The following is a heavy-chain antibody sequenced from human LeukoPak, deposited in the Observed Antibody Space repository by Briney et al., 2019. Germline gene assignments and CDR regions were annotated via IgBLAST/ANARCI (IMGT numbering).Heavy chain of an antibody. Sequence: SETLSLTCTVSGASISIGGYYWSWIRQPRGKGLEWIGYVYHSGSTYYNPSLKSRVTISVDTSKNQFSLKLSSVTAADTAVYYCARVKIAAAGYDAFDIWGQGTMVTVSS. V-gene: IGHV4-30-2*01. CDR1: GASISIGGYY. D-gene: IGHD6-13*01. J-gene: IGHJ3*02. CDR3: ARVKIAAAGYDAFDI. CDR2: VYHSGST.